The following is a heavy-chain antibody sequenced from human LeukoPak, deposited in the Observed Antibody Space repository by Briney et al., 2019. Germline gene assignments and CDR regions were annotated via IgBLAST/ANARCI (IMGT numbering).Heavy chain of an antibody. V-gene: IGHV3-30-3*01. J-gene: IGHJ4*02. CDR3: ARERWYNTGWSGGHSFDY. D-gene: IGHD6-19*01. CDR1: GFTFSSYV. Sequence: PGGSLRLSCAASGFTFSSYVMHWVRPAPGKRLEWVGLMSYDGSSKYYADSVKGRFTISRGNSKNTLYLQMNSLIAEDTAVYYCARERWYNTGWSGGHSFDYWGQGTLVTVSS. CDR2: MSYDGSSK.